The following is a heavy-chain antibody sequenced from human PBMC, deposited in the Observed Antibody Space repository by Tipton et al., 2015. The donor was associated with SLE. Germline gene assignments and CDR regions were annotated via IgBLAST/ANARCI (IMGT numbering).Heavy chain of an antibody. CDR3: ARTVSYYYGMVV. J-gene: IGHJ6*02. CDR1: GFTFSTYG. CDR2: IWYDGSNK. V-gene: IGHV3-33*01. Sequence: SLRLSCAASGFTFSTYGMHWVRQAPGKGLEWVAVIWYDGSNKYYADSVKGRFTISRDNSKNTLYLQMNSLRAEDTAVYYCARTVSYYYGMVVWGQGTTVTVSS.